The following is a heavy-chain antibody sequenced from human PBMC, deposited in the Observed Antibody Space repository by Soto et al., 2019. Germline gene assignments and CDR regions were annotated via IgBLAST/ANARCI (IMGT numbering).Heavy chain of an antibody. CDR3: TRDGTLYDSSAYYYLY. V-gene: IGHV1-69*01. CDR2: IIPMFAKA. D-gene: IGHD3-22*01. J-gene: IGHJ4*02. Sequence: QVQLVQSGAEVKKPGSSVKVSCKASGGTFSRYGISWVRQAPGQGLEWMGGIIPMFAKANYAQKFQDRVTITADASTGTAYMELRSLRFEDTAVYYCTRDGTLYDSSAYYYLYWGQGTLVTVSS. CDR1: GGTFSRYG.